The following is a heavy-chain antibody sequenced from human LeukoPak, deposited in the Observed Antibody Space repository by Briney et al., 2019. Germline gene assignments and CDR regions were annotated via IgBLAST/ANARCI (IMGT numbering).Heavy chain of an antibody. V-gene: IGHV3-48*03. CDR3: ARENPPPYRYCSGGECYPAGDDFDN. CDR1: GFTFSSYE. D-gene: IGHD2-15*01. Sequence: GGSLRLSCAASGFTFSSYEMNWVRRAPGMGLEWISYISSSGRTRYYADSVKGRFTISRDNAKNSLYLQMNSLRAEDTAVYYCARENPPPYRYCSGGECYPAGDDFDNWGQGTLVTVSS. CDR2: ISSSGRTR. J-gene: IGHJ4*02.